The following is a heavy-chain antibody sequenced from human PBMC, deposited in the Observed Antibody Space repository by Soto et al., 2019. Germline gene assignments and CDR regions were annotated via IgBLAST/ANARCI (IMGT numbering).Heavy chain of an antibody. V-gene: IGHV3-21*06. CDR2: ISISSSDR. Sequence: GGSLRLSCTASGFTLRTYTMNWVRQAPGKGLEWVSSISISSSDRYYADSVRGRFTISRDNAKNALYLQMNSLRADDTAVYFCVRGMNPLFGGQGTLVTVSS. CDR1: GFTLRTYT. CDR3: VRGMNPLF. J-gene: IGHJ4*01.